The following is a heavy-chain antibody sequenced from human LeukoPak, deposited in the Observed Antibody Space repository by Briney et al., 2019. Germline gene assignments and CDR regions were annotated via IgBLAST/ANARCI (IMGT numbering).Heavy chain of an antibody. D-gene: IGHD4-11*01. Sequence: SVTVSCKASGGTFSSYAMSWVRQAPGQGLEWMGGIIPIFGTANYAQKFQGRVTITADESTSTAYMELSSLRSEDTAVYYCARDGTVTTKPLDYWGQGTLVTVSS. J-gene: IGHJ4*02. CDR1: GGTFSSYA. CDR3: ARDGTVTTKPLDY. CDR2: IIPIFGTA. V-gene: IGHV1-69*01.